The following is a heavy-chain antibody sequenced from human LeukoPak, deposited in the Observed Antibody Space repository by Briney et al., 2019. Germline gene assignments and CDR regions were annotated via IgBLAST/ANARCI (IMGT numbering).Heavy chain of an antibody. J-gene: IGHJ6*02. CDR2: VYRGGLT. D-gene: IGHD3-16*01. Sequence: RAGPSHSPSHAASGFTVSNKYTSSVRQEPGNGLGWHLSVYRGGLTYYAAPIKGRLTTSRDNSKNTLYLQITSLQAENTAVNYCGRDRWPGLGVFWGQGSKVTVCS. CDR1: GFTVSNKY. V-gene: IGHV3-66*01. CDR3: GRDRWPGLGVF.